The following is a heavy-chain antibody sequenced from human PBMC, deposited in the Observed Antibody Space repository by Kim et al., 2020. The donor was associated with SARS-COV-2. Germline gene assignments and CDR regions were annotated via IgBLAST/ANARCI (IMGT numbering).Heavy chain of an antibody. Sequence: GGSLRLSCAASGFTFSSYGMHWVRQAPGKGLEWVAVISYDGSNKYYADSVKGRFTISRDNSKNTLYLQMNSLRAEDTAVYYCAKDRGYYYVHRHGMDVWGQGTTVTVSS. V-gene: IGHV3-30*18. CDR1: GFTFSSYG. CDR3: AKDRGYYYVHRHGMDV. CDR2: ISYDGSNK. D-gene: IGHD3-10*02. J-gene: IGHJ6*02.